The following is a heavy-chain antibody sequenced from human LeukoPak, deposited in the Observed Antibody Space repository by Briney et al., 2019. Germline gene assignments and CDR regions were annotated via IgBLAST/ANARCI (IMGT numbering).Heavy chain of an antibody. D-gene: IGHD4-17*01. CDR1: GYTLTELS. CDR2: FDPEDGET. J-gene: IGHJ6*02. V-gene: IGHV1-24*01. Sequence: ASVKVSCKVSGYTLTELSMHWVRQAPGKGLEWMGGFDPEDGETIYAQKFQGRVTMTRNTSISTAYMELSSLRSEDTAVYYCARGSLNGDYYYGMDVWGQGTTVTVSS. CDR3: ARGSLNGDYYYGMDV.